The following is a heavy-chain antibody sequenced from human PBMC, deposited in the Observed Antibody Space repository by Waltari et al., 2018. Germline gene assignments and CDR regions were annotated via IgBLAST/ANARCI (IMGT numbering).Heavy chain of an antibody. D-gene: IGHD6-6*01. CDR2: IYTSGST. Sequence: QVQLQESGPGLVKPSQTLSLTCTVSGGSISSGSYYWSWIRQPPGTGLEWIGRIYTSGSTNYNPSLKSRVSISVDTSKNQFSLKLSSVTAADTAVYYCARDRSDSSSSDDAFDIWGQGTMVTVSS. CDR3: ARDRSDSSSSDDAFDI. CDR1: GGSISSGSYY. J-gene: IGHJ3*02. V-gene: IGHV4-61*02.